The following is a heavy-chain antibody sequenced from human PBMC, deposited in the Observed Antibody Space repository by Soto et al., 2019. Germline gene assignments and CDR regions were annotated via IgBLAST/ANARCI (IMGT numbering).Heavy chain of an antibody. D-gene: IGHD2-2*01. J-gene: IGHJ6*02. CDR3: ARDRIVVVPAAMEYYYYGMDV. Sequence: QVQLVQSGAEVKKPGASVKVSCKASGYTFTSYGISWVRQAPGQGLEWMGWISAYNGNTNYAQKLQGRVTMTTDTSTSTAYMELRILRSDDTAVYYCARDRIVVVPAAMEYYYYGMDVWGQGTTVTVSS. CDR2: ISAYNGNT. CDR1: GYTFTSYG. V-gene: IGHV1-18*01.